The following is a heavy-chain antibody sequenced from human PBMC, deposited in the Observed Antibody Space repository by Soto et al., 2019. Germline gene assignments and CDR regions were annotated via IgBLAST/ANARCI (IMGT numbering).Heavy chain of an antibody. CDR3: ARDGYNPEPPYYYYGMDV. CDR1: GGTFSSYT. D-gene: IGHD5-12*01. J-gene: IGHJ6*02. V-gene: IGHV1-69*08. CDR2: IIPILGIA. Sequence: QVQLVQSGAEVKKPGSSVKVSCKASGGTFSSYTISWVRQAPGQGLEWMGRIIPILGIANYAQKFQGRVTITADKSTSTAYMELSSLRSEDTAVYYCARDGYNPEPPYYYYGMDVWGQGTTVTVSS.